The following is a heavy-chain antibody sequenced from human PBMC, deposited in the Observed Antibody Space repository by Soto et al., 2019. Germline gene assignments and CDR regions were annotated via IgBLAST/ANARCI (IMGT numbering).Heavy chain of an antibody. V-gene: IGHV3-23*01. D-gene: IGHD2-15*01. Sequence: DVHLLESGGGLVQPGGSLRLSCAASGFMFSAYAMHWVRQAPGQGLEWVSSMSGTSAHTYYADSVKGRFTVSRDSSKDTLYLQLNSLRAEDTALYFCAREDGGGPFDYWGQGTLVIVSS. J-gene: IGHJ4*02. CDR2: MSGTSAHT. CDR3: AREDGGGPFDY. CDR1: GFMFSAYA.